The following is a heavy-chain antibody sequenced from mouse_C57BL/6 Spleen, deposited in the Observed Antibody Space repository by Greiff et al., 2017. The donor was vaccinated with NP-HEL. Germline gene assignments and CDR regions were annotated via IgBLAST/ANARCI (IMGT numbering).Heavy chain of an antibody. CDR1: GFSLTSYG. V-gene: IGHV2-2*01. CDR3: ANSIEGCAMDY. J-gene: IGHJ4*01. CDR2: IWSGGST. D-gene: IGHD3-1*01. Sequence: VQLQQSGPGLVQPSQSLSITCTVSGFSLTSYGVHWVRQSPGKGLEWLGVIWSGGSTDYNAAFISRLSISKDNSNNQVFFKINCLHADDTAIYYCANSIEGCAMDYWGQGTSLTVSS.